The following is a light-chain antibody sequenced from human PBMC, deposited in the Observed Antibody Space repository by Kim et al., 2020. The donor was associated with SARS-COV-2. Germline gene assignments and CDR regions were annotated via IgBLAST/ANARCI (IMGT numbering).Light chain of an antibody. CDR1: QDIANS. V-gene: IGKV1-27*01. Sequence: ASIGDRVTITCRASQDIANSLAWYQQKPGKVPQVLIYGASTLQSGVPSRFSGSGSGTEFTLTIGSLQTDDVATYYCQKYNSAPWTFGPGTKMDIK. CDR3: QKYNSAPWT. J-gene: IGKJ1*01. CDR2: GAS.